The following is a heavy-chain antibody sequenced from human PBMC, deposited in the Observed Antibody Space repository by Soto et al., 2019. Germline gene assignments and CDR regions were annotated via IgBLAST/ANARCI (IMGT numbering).Heavy chain of an antibody. D-gene: IGHD2-2*01. CDR1: GFTFSNAW. CDR2: IKSKTDGGTT. V-gene: IGHV3-15*01. Sequence: GGSLRLSCAASGFTFSNAWMSWVRQAPGKGLEWVGRIKSKTDGGTTDYAAPVKGRFTISRDDSKNTLYLQMNSLKTEDTAVYYCVAVPAAPYYYYYMDVWGKGTTVTVSS. CDR3: VAVPAAPYYYYYMDV. J-gene: IGHJ6*03.